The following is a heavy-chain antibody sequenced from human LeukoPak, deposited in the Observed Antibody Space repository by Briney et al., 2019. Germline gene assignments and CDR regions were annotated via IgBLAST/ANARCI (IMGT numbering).Heavy chain of an antibody. V-gene: IGHV1-69*01. Sequence: AASVKVSCKASGGTFSSYAISWVRQAPGQGLEWMGGIIPIFGTANYAQKFQGRVTITADESTSTAYMELSSLRSEDTAVYYCAYCGGDCYSSGGAFDIWGQGTMVTVSS. CDR2: IIPIFGTA. J-gene: IGHJ3*02. CDR3: AYCGGDCYSSGGAFDI. CDR1: GGTFSSYA. D-gene: IGHD2-21*02.